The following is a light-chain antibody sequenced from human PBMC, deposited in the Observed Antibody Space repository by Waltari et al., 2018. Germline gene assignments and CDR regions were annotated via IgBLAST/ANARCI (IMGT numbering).Light chain of an antibody. CDR1: QSVSSCY. V-gene: IGKV3-20*01. CDR3: QQYGSSPT. J-gene: IGKJ4*01. Sequence: EIVLTQSPGTLTLSPAARATLSCRANQSVSSCYVAWYQQKPGQAPRLLIYGASSRATGIPDRFSGSGSGTDFTLTISRLEPEDFAVYYCQQYGSSPTFGGGTKVEIK. CDR2: GAS.